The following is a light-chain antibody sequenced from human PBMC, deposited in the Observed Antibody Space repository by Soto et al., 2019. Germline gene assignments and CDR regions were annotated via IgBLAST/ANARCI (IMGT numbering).Light chain of an antibody. CDR3: QQYSSYWT. CDR2: DAS. V-gene: IGKV1-5*01. J-gene: IGKJ1*01. Sequence: EIQVSESSSPLSASVRERVTITCLASQSISSWLAWYHKKPGKVPKFLIYDASSLESGVPSRFSGSGSGTEFTLTISSLQPEDFATYYCQQYSSYWTFGQGTKV. CDR1: QSISSW.